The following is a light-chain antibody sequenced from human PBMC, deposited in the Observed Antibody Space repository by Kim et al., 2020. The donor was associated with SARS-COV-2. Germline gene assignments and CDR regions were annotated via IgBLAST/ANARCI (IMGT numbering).Light chain of an antibody. Sequence: SYELTQPPSLSVSPGQTASITCSGHKLGDKYASWHQQRQGQSPVLVIYQDTKRPSGIPERFSGSNSGNTATLTISGTQAMDEADYYCQSWDSSVVFGGGTQLTVL. J-gene: IGLJ3*02. CDR3: QSWDSSVV. V-gene: IGLV3-1*01. CDR2: QDT. CDR1: KLGDKY.